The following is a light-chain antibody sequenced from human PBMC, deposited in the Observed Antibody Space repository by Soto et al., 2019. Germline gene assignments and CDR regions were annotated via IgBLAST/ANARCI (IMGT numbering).Light chain of an antibody. V-gene: IGKV3-15*01. CDR3: QQYNNWPRT. CDR2: GAS. CDR1: QSLSSN. J-gene: IGKJ1*01. Sequence: EIVMTQSPATLSVSPGERATLSCRASQSLSSNLAWYQQKPGQAPRLLIDGASTRATGIPARFSGSGSGTEFTLTISSLQSEDFAVYYCQQYNNWPRTFGQGTKVEIK.